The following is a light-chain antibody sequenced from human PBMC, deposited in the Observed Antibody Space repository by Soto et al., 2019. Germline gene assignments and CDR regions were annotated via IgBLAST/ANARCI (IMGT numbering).Light chain of an antibody. CDR2: LAS. V-gene: IGKV4-1*01. CDR3: QQYHSPPVT. Sequence: DIVMTQSPDSLAVSLGERATINCKSSQSVFKSPDNKNYLAWYQQKPGQPPILLIYLASTRGSGVPDRFSGSGSGTEFTLTISSLQAEDVAAYYCQQYHSPPVTFGGGTKVEIK. CDR1: QSVFKSPDNKNY. J-gene: IGKJ4*01.